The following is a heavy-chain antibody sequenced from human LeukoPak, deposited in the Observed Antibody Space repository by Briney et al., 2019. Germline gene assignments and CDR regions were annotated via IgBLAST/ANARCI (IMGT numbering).Heavy chain of an antibody. CDR1: GYTFTSYA. CDR3: ARDRGPELRYFDWLLDY. J-gene: IGHJ4*02. Sequence: ASVKVSCKASGYTFTSYAMHWVRQAPGQRLEWMGWINAGNGNTKYSQKFQGRVTITRDTSASTAYMELSSLRSEDTAVYYCARDRGPELRYFDWLLDYWGQGTLVTVSS. D-gene: IGHD3-9*01. V-gene: IGHV1-3*01. CDR2: INAGNGNT.